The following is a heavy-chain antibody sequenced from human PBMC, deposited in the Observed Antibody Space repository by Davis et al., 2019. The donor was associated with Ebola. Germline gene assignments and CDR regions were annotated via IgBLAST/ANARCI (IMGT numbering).Heavy chain of an antibody. D-gene: IGHD5-12*01. CDR1: GYTFTSYY. Sequence: ASVKVSCKASGYTFTSYYMHWVRQAPGQGLEWMGIINPSGGSTSYAQKFQGRVTMTRDTSTSTVYMELSSLRSEDTAVYYCARDGSIVATIMPLDYWGQGTLVTVSS. CDR3: ARDGSIVATIMPLDY. CDR2: INPSGGST. J-gene: IGHJ4*02. V-gene: IGHV1-46*01.